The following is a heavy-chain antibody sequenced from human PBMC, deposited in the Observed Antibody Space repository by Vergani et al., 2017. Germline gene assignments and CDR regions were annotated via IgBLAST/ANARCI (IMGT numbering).Heavy chain of an antibody. Sequence: EVQLVESGGGLVKPGGSLRLSCAASGFTFSNAWMSWVRQAPGKGLEWVGRIKSKTDGGTTDYAAPVKGRFTISRDDSKNTLYLQMNSLRAEDTAVYYCARATLVGATDYWGQGTLVTVSS. CDR2: IKSKTDGGTT. CDR3: ARATLVGATDY. J-gene: IGHJ4*02. V-gene: IGHV3-15*01. CDR1: GFTFSNAW. D-gene: IGHD1-26*01.